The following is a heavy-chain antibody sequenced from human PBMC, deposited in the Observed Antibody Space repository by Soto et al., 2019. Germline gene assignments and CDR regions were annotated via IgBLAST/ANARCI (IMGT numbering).Heavy chain of an antibody. Sequence: GASVKVSCKASGGTFSSYAISWVRQAPGQGLEWTGGIIPIFGTANYAQKFQGRVTITADESTSTAYMELSSLRSEDTAVYYCATELERRFNWFDPWGQGTLVTVSS. CDR1: GGTFSSYA. J-gene: IGHJ5*02. CDR2: IIPIFGTA. V-gene: IGHV1-69*13. CDR3: ATELERRFNWFDP. D-gene: IGHD1-1*01.